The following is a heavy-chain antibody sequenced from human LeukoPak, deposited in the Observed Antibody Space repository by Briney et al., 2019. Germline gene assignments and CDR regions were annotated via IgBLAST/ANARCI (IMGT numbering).Heavy chain of an antibody. CDR1: GFTFSSYW. D-gene: IGHD2-15*01. Sequence: GGSLRLSCAASGFTFSSYWFHWVRQAPGKGLEWVSSISSSSSYIYYADSVNGRFTISRDNTKNSLYLQMNSLRVEDTAVYYCAIPWSPWGQGTLVTVSS. J-gene: IGHJ5*02. CDR3: AIPWSP. V-gene: IGHV3-21*01. CDR2: ISSSSSYI.